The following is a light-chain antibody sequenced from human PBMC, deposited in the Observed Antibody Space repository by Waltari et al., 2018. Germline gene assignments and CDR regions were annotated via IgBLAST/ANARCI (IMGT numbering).Light chain of an antibody. J-gene: IGLJ2*01. CDR2: DVS. Sequence: QSALRQPASVSGSPGESNNIHSTGTTRAVGGYTYAPWYQQHPGNAPKLMIYDVSKPPSGFSNRFSGAKSGNTASLTISGLQAEDEADYYCSSYISSSTLELFGGGTSLTVL. V-gene: IGLV2-14*03. CDR3: SSYISSSTLEL. CDR1: TRAVGGYTY.